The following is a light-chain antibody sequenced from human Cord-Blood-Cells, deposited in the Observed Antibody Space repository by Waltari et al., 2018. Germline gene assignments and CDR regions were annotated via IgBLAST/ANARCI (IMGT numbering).Light chain of an antibody. J-gene: IGKJ3*01. V-gene: IGKV1D-43*01. Sequence: AIRMTQSPFSLHASVGDRVSNTCWASQGISSYLAWYQQKPAKAPKLFSYYASSLQRGVPSRFSGSGSGTDYTLTISSLQPEDFATYYCQQYYSTPRFTFGPGTKVDIK. CDR2: YAS. CDR1: QGISSY. CDR3: QQYYSTPRFT.